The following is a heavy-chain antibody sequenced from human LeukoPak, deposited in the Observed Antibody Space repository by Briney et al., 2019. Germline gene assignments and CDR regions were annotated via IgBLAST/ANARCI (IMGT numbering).Heavy chain of an antibody. D-gene: IGHD3-3*01. CDR3: ARSVLEWYYFVY. J-gene: IGHJ4*02. CDR1: GFTFSSYG. V-gene: IGHV3-33*01. CDR2: IWYDGSNK. Sequence: GGSLRLSCAASGFTFSSYGMHWVRQAPGKGLEWVAVIWYDGSNKYYADSVKGRFTISRDNSKNTLYLEMNSLRAEDTAVYYCARSVLEWYYFVYWGQGTLVTVSS.